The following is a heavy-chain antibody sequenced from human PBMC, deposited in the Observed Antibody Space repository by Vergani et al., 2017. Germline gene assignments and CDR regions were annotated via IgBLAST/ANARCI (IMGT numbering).Heavy chain of an antibody. V-gene: IGHV3-21*01. CDR2: ISSSSSYI. CDR1: GFTFSSYS. CDR3: ATPSADAYDSSGYYYRLDY. J-gene: IGHJ4*02. D-gene: IGHD3-22*01. Sequence: EVQLVESGGGLVKPGGSLRLSCAASGFTFSSYSMNWVRQAPGKGLEWVSSISSSSSYIYYADSVKGRFTISRDNAKNSLYLQMNSLRADDTAVYYCATPSADAYDSSGYYYRLDYWGQGTLVTVSS.